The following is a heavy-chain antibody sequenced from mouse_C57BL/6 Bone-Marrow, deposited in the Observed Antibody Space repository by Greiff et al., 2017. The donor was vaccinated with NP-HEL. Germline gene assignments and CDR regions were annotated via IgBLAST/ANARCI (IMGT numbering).Heavy chain of an antibody. Sequence: QVQLQQSGAELARPGASVKLSCKASGYTFTSYGISWVKQRPGQGLEWIGEIYPRSGNTYYNEKFKGKATLTADKSSSTAYMELRSLTSEDSAIYFCARLIYYGSFYAMDYWGQGTSVTVSS. V-gene: IGHV1-81*01. D-gene: IGHD1-1*01. CDR1: GYTFTSYG. CDR3: ARLIYYGSFYAMDY. CDR2: IYPRSGNT. J-gene: IGHJ4*01.